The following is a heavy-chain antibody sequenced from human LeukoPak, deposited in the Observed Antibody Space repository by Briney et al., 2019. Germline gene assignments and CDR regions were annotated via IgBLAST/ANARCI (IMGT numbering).Heavy chain of an antibody. V-gene: IGHV3-21*01. D-gene: IGHD2-15*01. J-gene: IGHJ4*02. CDR2: ISSGSSYI. CDR3: ARAGSGDY. Sequence: GGSLRLSCAASGFTFSSYTMNWVRQAPGKGLEWVPSISSGSSYIYYADSMKGRLTISRDNAKNSLYLQMNSLRAEDAAVYYCARAGSGDYWGQGTLVTVSS. CDR1: GFTFSSYT.